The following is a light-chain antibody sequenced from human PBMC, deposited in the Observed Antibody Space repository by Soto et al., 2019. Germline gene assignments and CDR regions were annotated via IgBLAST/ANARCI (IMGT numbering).Light chain of an antibody. CDR1: QSVSRTF. V-gene: IGKV3-20*01. J-gene: IGKJ2*01. Sequence: EIVLTQSPGTLSLSPGERATLSCRASQSVSRTFLAWYQQKPGQAPRLLIYGASFRATGIPDRFGGSGSGTDFTLTISRLEPEDFAVYYCQQYGSSPYTFGQGTKLEIK. CDR2: GAS. CDR3: QQYGSSPYT.